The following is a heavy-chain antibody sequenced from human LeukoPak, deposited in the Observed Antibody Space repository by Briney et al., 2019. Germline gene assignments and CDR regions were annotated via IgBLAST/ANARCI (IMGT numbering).Heavy chain of an antibody. V-gene: IGHV3-64D*06. CDR3: ARLAAAGHSDY. CDR1: EFTFGTYA. D-gene: IGHD6-13*01. CDR2: ISSNGRDT. Sequence: GGSLRLSCSASEFTFGTYAMLWVRQAPGKGLEYVSAISSNGRDTYYVASVRGRFSISRVNSNNTLYLQMSSLRPEDTAMYYCARLAAAGHSDYWGQGSLVAVSS. J-gene: IGHJ4*02.